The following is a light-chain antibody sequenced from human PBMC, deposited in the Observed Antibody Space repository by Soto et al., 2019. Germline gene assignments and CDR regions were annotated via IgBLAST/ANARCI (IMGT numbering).Light chain of an antibody. Sequence: QAVVTQPPSVSGAPGQRVTISCTGSSSNIGAGYDVHWYQQLPGTAPKLLIYDNNNRPSGVPDRFSGSKSDTSASLAITGLQAEDETDYYCQSYDSSLSGAVFGGGTQLTVL. J-gene: IGLJ7*01. CDR1: SSNIGAGYD. CDR2: DNN. V-gene: IGLV1-40*01. CDR3: QSYDSSLSGAV.